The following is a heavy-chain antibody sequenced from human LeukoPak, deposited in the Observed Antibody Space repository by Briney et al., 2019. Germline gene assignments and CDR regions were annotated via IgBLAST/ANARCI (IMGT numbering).Heavy chain of an antibody. J-gene: IGHJ4*02. Sequence: GASVKVSCKASGGTFSSYAISWVRQAPGQGLEWMGRIIPIFGIANYAQEFQGRVTITADKSTSTVYMELSSLRSEDTAVYYCAREGEDVEMANWGQGTLVTVSS. CDR3: AREGEDVEMAN. CDR2: IIPIFGIA. CDR1: GGTFSSYA. V-gene: IGHV1-69*04. D-gene: IGHD5-24*01.